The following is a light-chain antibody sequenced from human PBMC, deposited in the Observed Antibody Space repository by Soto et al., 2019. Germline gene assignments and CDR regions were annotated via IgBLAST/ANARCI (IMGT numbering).Light chain of an antibody. J-gene: IGKJ5*01. CDR3: QQRSNWPPIT. Sequence: EIVLTQSPATLSLSPGERATLSCRASQTVKKFLAWYHQKPGQPPRLLIYDASNRATGIPDRFSGSGSGTDFTLTVSSLEPEDSGVCFCQQRSNWPPITFGQGTRLEIK. V-gene: IGKV3-11*01. CDR2: DAS. CDR1: QTVKKF.